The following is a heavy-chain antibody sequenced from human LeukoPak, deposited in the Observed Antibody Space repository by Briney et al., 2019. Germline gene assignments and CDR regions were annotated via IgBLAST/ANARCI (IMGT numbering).Heavy chain of an antibody. J-gene: IGHJ5*01. CDR1: GFTFSRYA. D-gene: IGHD3-22*01. Sequence: PGGSLRLSCAASGFTFSRYAMRWVRQTTGKGVGWVSSISSSGGLTFYADSVKGGFTISRENTRKTLYLQINRLSAVDTALYYCAKDRPNYHGTDGHYYRRSGDSWGQGTLVTV. V-gene: IGHV3-23*01. CDR3: AKDRPNYHGTDGHYYRRSGDS. CDR2: ISSSGGLT.